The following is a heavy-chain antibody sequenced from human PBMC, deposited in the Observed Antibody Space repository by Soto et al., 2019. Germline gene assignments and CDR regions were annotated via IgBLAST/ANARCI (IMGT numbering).Heavy chain of an antibody. Sequence: QVRLVLSGAEVKKPGASVKVSCKSSGYTLSCYYMHSVRQAPQPGLEWMGWINPNSGGTNYAQKLQGRVTMTRDTSIRTAYMELGGMSSDDAAVYYCAMKEGLGSSSLFDYWGQGNLVAVAS. D-gene: IGHD6-6*01. CDR2: INPNSGGT. V-gene: IGHV1-2*02. CDR1: GYTLSCYY. J-gene: IGHJ4*02. CDR3: AMKEGLGSSSLFDY.